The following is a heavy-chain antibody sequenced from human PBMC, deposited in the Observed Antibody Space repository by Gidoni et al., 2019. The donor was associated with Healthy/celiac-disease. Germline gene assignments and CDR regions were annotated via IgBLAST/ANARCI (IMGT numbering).Heavy chain of an antibody. CDR3: AKESDSVGDYDNWFDP. J-gene: IGHJ5*02. Sequence: EVQLLAYGGGVVKPGGALRRSCAASGCTFTRSAMSWVRQAPGKGLEWVSAISGSGGSTYYADSVKGRFTISRDNSKNTLYLQMNSLRAEDTAVYYCAKESDSVGDYDNWFDPWGQGTLVTVSS. CDR2: ISGSGGST. CDR1: GCTFTRSA. V-gene: IGHV3-23*01. D-gene: IGHD4-17*01.